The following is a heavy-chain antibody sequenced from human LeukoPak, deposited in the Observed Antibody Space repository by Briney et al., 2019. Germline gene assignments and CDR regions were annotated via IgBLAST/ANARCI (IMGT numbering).Heavy chain of an antibody. Sequence: HRASVKVSCKTSGYTFTGYYMHWVRQAPGQGLEWMGWINPNSGGTNYAQKFQGRVTMTRDTSISTAYMELSRLRSDDTAVYYCARDGEWLRFWIDYWGQGTLVTVSS. V-gene: IGHV1-2*02. CDR1: GYTFTGYY. D-gene: IGHD5-12*01. CDR3: ARDGEWLRFWIDY. CDR2: INPNSGGT. J-gene: IGHJ4*02.